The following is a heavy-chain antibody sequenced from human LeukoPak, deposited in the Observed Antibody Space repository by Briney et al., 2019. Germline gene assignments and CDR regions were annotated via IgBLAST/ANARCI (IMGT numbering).Heavy chain of an antibody. Sequence: PSEALSLTCAVSGGSINSSNWWSWVRQPPWKGLEWIGEIYHSGSTNDNPSLKSRVTISVDKSKNQFSLKLSSVTAADTAVYYCARDHLPRPRYYYGSGSYYPYYYYYYMDVWGKGTTVTVSS. V-gene: IGHV4-4*02. CDR1: GGSINSSNW. CDR2: IYHSGST. D-gene: IGHD3-10*01. CDR3: ARDHLPRPRYYYGSGSYYPYYYYYYMDV. J-gene: IGHJ6*03.